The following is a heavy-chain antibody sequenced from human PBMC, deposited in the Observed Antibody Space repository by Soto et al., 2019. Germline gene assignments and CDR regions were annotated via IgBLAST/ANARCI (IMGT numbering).Heavy chain of an antibody. Sequence: VQLVESGGGVVQPGTSLRLSCAVSGFSLSHYVFHWDRQAPGQGLEWVAVIRDGDAKTNYATSVRGRFTVSRDMSKSTIFLQMNNLRVDDSAIYFCAREGDTHAFRGFDLWGQGTLVTVSS. V-gene: IGHV3-30*14. J-gene: IGHJ5*02. CDR2: IRDGDAKT. CDR3: AREGDTHAFRGFDL. CDR1: GFSLSHYV. D-gene: IGHD3-16*01.